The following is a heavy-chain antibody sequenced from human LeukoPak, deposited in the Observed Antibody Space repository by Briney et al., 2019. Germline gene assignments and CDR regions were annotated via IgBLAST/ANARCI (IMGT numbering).Heavy chain of an antibody. D-gene: IGHD3-10*01. Sequence: RASVKVSCKASGYTFTGYYIHWVRQAPGQGLEWMGGIIPIFGTANYAQKFQGRVTITADESTSTAYMELSSLRSEDTAVYYCATVLLWFGEWPSSLDYWGQGTLVTVSS. CDR3: ATVLLWFGEWPSSLDY. CDR2: IIPIFGTA. J-gene: IGHJ4*02. CDR1: GYTFTGYY. V-gene: IGHV1-69*13.